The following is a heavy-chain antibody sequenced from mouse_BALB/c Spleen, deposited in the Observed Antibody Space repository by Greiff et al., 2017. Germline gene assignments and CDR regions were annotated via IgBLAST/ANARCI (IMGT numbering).Heavy chain of an antibody. CDR1: GYAFTSYN. J-gene: IGHJ3*01. Sequence: EVHLVESGPELVKPGASVKVSCKASGYAFTSYNMYWVKQSHGKSLEWIGYIDPYNGGTSYNQKFKGKATLTVDKSSSTAYMHLNSLTSEDSAVYYCARRTATPSAFAYWGQGTLVTVSA. CDR3: ARRTATPSAFAY. D-gene: IGHD1-2*01. CDR2: IDPYNGGT. V-gene: IGHV1S135*01.